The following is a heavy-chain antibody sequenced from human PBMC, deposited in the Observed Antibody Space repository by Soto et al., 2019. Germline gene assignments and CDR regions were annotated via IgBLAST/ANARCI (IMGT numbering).Heavy chain of an antibody. V-gene: IGHV3-23*01. J-gene: IGHJ4*02. Sequence: GGSLRLSCAASGFPFSSYAMSWVRQAPGKGLEWVSAISGSGGSTYYADSVKGRFTISRDNSKNTLYLQMNSLRAEDTAVYYCAKARLSPGYYYDSSGYYYFDYWGQGTLVTVSS. CDR1: GFPFSSYA. CDR2: ISGSGGST. D-gene: IGHD3-22*01. CDR3: AKARLSPGYYYDSSGYYYFDY.